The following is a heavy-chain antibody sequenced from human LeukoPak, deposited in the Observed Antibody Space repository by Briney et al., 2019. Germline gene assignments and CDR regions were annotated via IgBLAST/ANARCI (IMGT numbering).Heavy chain of an antibody. Sequence: SETLSLTCTVSGGSISSSSYYWGWIRQPPGEGLEWIGSIYYSGSTYYNPSLKSRVTISVDTSKNQFSLKLSSVTAANTAVYYCARWIVVVPAADYWGQGTLVTVSS. D-gene: IGHD2-2*01. CDR3: ARWIVVVPAADY. J-gene: IGHJ4*02. CDR1: GGSISSSSYY. V-gene: IGHV4-39*01. CDR2: IYYSGST.